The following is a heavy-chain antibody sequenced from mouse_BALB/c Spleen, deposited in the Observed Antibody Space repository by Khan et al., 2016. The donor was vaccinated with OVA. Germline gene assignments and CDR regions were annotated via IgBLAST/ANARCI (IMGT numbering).Heavy chain of an antibody. J-gene: IGHJ3*01. V-gene: IGHV1S135*01. Sequence: VQLQQSGPELMKPGASVKISCKASGYSFTSYYIHWVKQSHGQSLEWIGYVDPFNGGTSYNQKFKGKATLTVDNSSSTAYMHLSSLTSEDSAVYYCTRHGYVAWFAYWGQGTLVTVSA. CDR2: VDPFNGGT. CDR3: TRHGYVAWFAY. CDR1: GYSFTSYY. D-gene: IGHD2-2*01.